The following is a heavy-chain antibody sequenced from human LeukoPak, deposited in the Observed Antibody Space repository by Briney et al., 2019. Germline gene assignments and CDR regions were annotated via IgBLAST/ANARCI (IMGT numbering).Heavy chain of an antibody. CDR1: GFTFRSYA. V-gene: IGHV3-30*18. J-gene: IGHJ4*02. Sequence: GGSLRLSCAASGFTFRSYAMHWVRQAPGKGLEWVAVISSDGSDKFYADSVKGRFTISRDNSKNTLYLLMNSLRAEDTAVYYCAKDPYSSSSGYFDYWGQGTLVTVSS. CDR3: AKDPYSSSSGYFDY. CDR2: ISSDGSDK. D-gene: IGHD6-6*01.